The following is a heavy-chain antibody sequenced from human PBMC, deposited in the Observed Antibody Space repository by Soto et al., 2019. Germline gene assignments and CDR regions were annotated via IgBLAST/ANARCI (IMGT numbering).Heavy chain of an antibody. D-gene: IGHD5-12*01. CDR2: IKSKAHGETA. J-gene: IGHJ4*02. CDR3: TTGVDGYNPFDY. CDR1: GFSFSDAW. V-gene: IGHV3-15*07. Sequence: EAQLVESGGGLVEPGGSLSVSCAASGFSFSDAWMIWVRQAPGKGLEWVGRIKSKAHGETADYTAPVKGRFTISRDDSKNTVYLQMNSLKIEDTAVYYCTTGVDGYNPFDYWGQGTLVTVSS.